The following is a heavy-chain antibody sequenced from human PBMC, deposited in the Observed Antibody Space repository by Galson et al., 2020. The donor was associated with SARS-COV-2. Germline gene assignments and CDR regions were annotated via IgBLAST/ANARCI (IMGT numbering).Heavy chain of an antibody. CDR2: FDPEDGET. CDR1: GYTLTELS. CDR3: ATTPLNYYDSSGYYYVGWFDP. V-gene: IGHV1-24*01. J-gene: IGHJ5*02. Sequence: ASVKVSCKVSGYTLTELSMHWVRQAPGKGLEWMGGFDPEDGETIYAQKFQGRVTMTEDTSTDTAYMELSSLRSEDTAVYYCATTPLNYYDSSGYYYVGWFDPWGQGTLVTVSS. D-gene: IGHD3-22*01.